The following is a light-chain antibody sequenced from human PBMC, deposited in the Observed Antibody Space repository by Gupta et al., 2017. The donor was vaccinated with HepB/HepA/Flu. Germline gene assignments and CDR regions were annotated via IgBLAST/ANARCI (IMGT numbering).Light chain of an antibody. CDR3: QQSYSIPRT. V-gene: IGKV1-39*01. CDR1: QSISKY. J-gene: IGKJ1*01. CDR2: GAS. Sequence: DIKITQSLSSLSASVGDRVTITCRASQSISKYLNWNQQKPGKAPKLLIYGASTLQSVVPPRFSGSGSGTDFTLTISSLQPDDFATYYCQQSYSIPRTFGQGTEVEIK.